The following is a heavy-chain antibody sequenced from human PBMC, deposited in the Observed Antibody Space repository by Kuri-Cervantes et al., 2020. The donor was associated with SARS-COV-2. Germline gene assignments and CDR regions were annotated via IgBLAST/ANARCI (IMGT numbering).Heavy chain of an antibody. D-gene: IGHD3-3*01. CDR2: ISKGSDTI. CDR3: ARGVYYDFWSGYSWFDP. J-gene: IGHJ5*02. V-gene: IGHV3-48*01. Sequence: GGSLRLSCAASGFTFNTYSMDWVRLAPGKGLEWLAYISKGSDTIYYADSVKGRFTISRDNTKNSLFLQMNSLRAEDTAVYYCARGVYYDFWSGYSWFDPWGQGTLVTVSS. CDR1: GFTFNTYS.